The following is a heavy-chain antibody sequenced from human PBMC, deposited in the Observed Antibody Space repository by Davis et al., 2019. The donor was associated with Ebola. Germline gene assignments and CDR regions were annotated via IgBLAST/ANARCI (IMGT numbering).Heavy chain of an antibody. CDR1: EFTFSSYG. V-gene: IGHV3-30*03. Sequence: GGSLRLSCAASEFTFSSYGMHWVRQAPGKGLEWVAVISYDGSNKYYADSVKGRFTISRDNSKNTLYLQMNSLRAEDTAVYYCARGGSSVPFDYWGQGTLVTVSS. CDR2: ISYDGSNK. CDR3: ARGGSSVPFDY. J-gene: IGHJ4*02. D-gene: IGHD2-2*01.